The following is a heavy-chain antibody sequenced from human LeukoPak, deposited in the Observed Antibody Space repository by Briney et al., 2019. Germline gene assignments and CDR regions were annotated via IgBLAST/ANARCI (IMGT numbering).Heavy chain of an antibody. V-gene: IGHV1-69*04. Sequence: ASVKVSCKASGGTFSSYAISWVRQAPGQGLEWMGRIIPILGIANYAQKFQGGVTITADKSTSTAYMELSSLRSEDTAVYYCAREGDCSSTSCHAWGQGTLVTVSS. D-gene: IGHD2-2*01. CDR1: GGTFSSYA. CDR2: IIPILGIA. J-gene: IGHJ4*02. CDR3: AREGDCSSTSCHA.